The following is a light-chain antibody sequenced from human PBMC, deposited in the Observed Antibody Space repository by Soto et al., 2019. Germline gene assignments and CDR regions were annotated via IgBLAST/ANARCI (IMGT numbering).Light chain of an antibody. V-gene: IGLV2-14*01. Sequence: QSVLTQPASVSGSPGQSITISCTGTRSDVGGYNYVSWYQQHPGKAPKLMVYDVSNRPSGVSNRFSGSRSGNTASLIISGLQTEDEADYYCSSYTVSSTVIFGGGTKLTVL. CDR1: RSDVGGYNY. CDR3: SSYTVSSTVI. J-gene: IGLJ2*01. CDR2: DVS.